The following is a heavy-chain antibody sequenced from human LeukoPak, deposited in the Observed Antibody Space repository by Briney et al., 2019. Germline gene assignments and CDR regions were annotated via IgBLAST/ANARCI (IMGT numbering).Heavy chain of an antibody. J-gene: IGHJ4*02. CDR2: IYYSGST. V-gene: IGHV4-39*07. D-gene: IGHD6-19*01. CDR3: ARGAGYSSGWYRDFDY. Sequence: PSETLSLTCTVSGGSISSSSYYWGWIRQPPWKGLEWIGSIYYSGSTYYNPSLKSRVTISVDTSKNQFSLKLSSVTAADTAVYYCARGAGYSSGWYRDFDYWGQGTLVTVSS. CDR1: GGSISSSSYY.